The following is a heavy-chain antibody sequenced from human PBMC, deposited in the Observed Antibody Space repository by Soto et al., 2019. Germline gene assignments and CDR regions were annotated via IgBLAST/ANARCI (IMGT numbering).Heavy chain of an antibody. CDR3: AREGDYDKSYYFDY. CDR2: IYSGGST. V-gene: IGHV3-66*01. CDR1: GFTVSSNY. D-gene: IGHD3-22*01. Sequence: EVQLVESGGGLVQPGGSLRLSCAASGFTVSSNYMSWVRQAPGKGLEWVSVIYSGGSTYYADSVKGRFTISRDNSKNTLYLQMNSLRAEDTAVYYCAREGDYDKSYYFDYWGQGTLVTVSS. J-gene: IGHJ4*02.